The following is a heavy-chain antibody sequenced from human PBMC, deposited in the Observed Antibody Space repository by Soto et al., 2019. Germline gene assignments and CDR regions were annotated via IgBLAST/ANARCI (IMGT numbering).Heavy chain of an antibody. D-gene: IGHD2-8*01. V-gene: IGHV4-4*02. Sequence: QVQLQESGPGLVKPSGTLSLTCAVSSGSITSSNWWRWFSQPPGKGLEWSGGIFHNGNTYYNPSLNSRVTMSVDTSKHQFSLNLGSVTAAYTSVYYCARRTWGMDVWGQGTTVTVSS. CDR2: IFHNGNT. CDR1: SGSITSSNW. J-gene: IGHJ6*02. CDR3: ARRTWGMDV.